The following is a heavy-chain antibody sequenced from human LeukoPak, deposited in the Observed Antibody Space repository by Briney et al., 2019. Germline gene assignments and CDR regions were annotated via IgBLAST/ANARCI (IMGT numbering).Heavy chain of an antibody. CDR2: IIPIFGTA. CDR3: ARASRGYCSGGSCYPSNI. CDR1: GGTFSSYA. V-gene: IGHV1-69*06. D-gene: IGHD2-15*01. Sequence: ASVKVSCKASGGTFSSYAISWVRQAPGQGLEWMGGIIPIFGTANYAQKFQGRVTITADKSTSTAYMELSSLRSEDTTVYYCARASRGYCSGGSCYPSNIWGQGTMVTVSS. J-gene: IGHJ3*02.